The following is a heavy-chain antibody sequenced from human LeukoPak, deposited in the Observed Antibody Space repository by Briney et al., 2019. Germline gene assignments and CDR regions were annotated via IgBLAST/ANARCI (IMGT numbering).Heavy chain of an antibody. CDR1: GFTFSRYW. J-gene: IGHJ4*02. D-gene: IGHD3-9*01. CDR2: IHNNGSST. CDR3: ARGMYYDILTGPLGFDY. V-gene: IGHV3-74*01. Sequence: PGGSLRLSCAASGFTFSRYWMHWVRQAPGTGLVWVSRIHNNGSSTSYADSVKGRFTISRDNAKNTVYLQMNSPRAEDTAVYYCARGMYYDILTGPLGFDYWGQGTLVTVSS.